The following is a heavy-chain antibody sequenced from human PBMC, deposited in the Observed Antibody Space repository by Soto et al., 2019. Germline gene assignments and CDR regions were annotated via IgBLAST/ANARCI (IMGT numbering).Heavy chain of an antibody. D-gene: IGHD2-2*02. CDR1: GFTVSNNY. V-gene: IGHV3-53*02. Sequence: EVQLVETGGGLIQPGGSLRLSCAASGFTVSNNYMSWVRQAPGKGLEWVSLIYSGGSTFYADSVKGRFTISRDNSKNTLCLQINSLRAEDTAVYFCATYTSLDYWGQGTLVTVSS. CDR2: IYSGGST. CDR3: ATYTSLDY. J-gene: IGHJ4*02.